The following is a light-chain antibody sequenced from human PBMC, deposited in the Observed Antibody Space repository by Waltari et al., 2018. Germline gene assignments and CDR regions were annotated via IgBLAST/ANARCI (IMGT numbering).Light chain of an antibody. J-gene: IGKJ4*01. CDR1: QSVSNNY. CDR3: QQYGNPALT. Sequence: EIVLTQSPGTLSLSPGEGASLSCRASQSVSNNYLAWYQKKPGQAPRLLIYDASTRATGIPDRFSGSGSVTDFTLTISRLEPEDFAVYYCQQYGNPALTFGGGSKVEIK. V-gene: IGKV3-20*01. CDR2: DAS.